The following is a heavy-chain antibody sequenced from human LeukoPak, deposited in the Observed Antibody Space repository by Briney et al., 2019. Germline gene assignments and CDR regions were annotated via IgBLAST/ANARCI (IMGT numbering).Heavy chain of an antibody. V-gene: IGHV3-64*01. CDR3: ARGARKGDDYGGFFDY. D-gene: IGHD4-23*01. J-gene: IGHJ4*02. CDR2: ISSNGGST. Sequence: GGSLRLSCAASGFTFSSYAMHWVRQAPGKGLEYVSAISSNGGSTYYANSVKGRFTISRDNAKNSLYLQMNSLRVEDTAVYYCARGARKGDDYGGFFDYWGQGTLVTVSS. CDR1: GFTFSSYA.